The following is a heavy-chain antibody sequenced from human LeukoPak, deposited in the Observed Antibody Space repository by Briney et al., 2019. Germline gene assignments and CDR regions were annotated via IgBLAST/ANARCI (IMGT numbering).Heavy chain of an antibody. J-gene: IGHJ4*02. CDR1: GGTFSDYY. CDR3: ARGRRYFYGSGFYY. Sequence: SETLSLTCYVQGGTFSDYYCTWIRQSPGEGLEGIGEINHVGTANYNPSLESRVTIFVYTANTQYSLKMKSVTAADSAVYYCARGRRYFYGSGFYYWGQGTLVTVSS. D-gene: IGHD3-10*01. CDR2: INHVGTA. V-gene: IGHV4-34*01.